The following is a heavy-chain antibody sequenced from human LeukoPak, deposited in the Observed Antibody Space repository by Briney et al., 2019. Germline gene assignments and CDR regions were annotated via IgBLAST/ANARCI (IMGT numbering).Heavy chain of an antibody. Sequence: HGCSVKVSCTASGGTFSSYAISWVRQAPGQGLEWMGGIIPIFGAANYAQTVQGRVTISTDESTSTAYMELSSLRAEDTAVYYCARDDWFDLWGQGTLVTVSS. CDR3: ARDDWFDL. V-gene: IGHV1-69*05. CDR2: IIPIFGAA. J-gene: IGHJ5*02. CDR1: GGTFSSYA.